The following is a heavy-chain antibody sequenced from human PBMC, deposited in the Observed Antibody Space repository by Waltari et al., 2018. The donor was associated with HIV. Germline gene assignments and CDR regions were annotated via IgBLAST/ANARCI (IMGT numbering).Heavy chain of an antibody. Sequence: QVHLVESGGGVVQPGRSLRLSCAAAGFTFSSYAIPWVRPAPGKGLEWVALISYDGSNKYYADSVKGRFTISRDNSKNTLYLQMNSLRAEDTSVYYCARDTGYCSFGSCSYNWLDPWGQGTLVSVSS. J-gene: IGHJ5*02. V-gene: IGHV3-30*01. CDR3: ARDTGYCSFGSCSYNWLDP. CDR1: GFTFSSYA. CDR2: ISYDGSNK. D-gene: IGHD2-15*01.